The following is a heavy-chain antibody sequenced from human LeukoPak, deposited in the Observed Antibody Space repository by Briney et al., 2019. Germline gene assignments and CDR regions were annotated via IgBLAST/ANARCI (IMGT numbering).Heavy chain of an antibody. Sequence: GGSLRLSCAASGFTFSSYGMHWVRQAPGKGLEWVAFIRYDGSNKYYADSVKGRFTISRDNSKNTLYLQMNSLRAEDTAVYYCATRYCSSTSCYAGGYYYYMDVWGKGTTVTISS. V-gene: IGHV3-30*02. J-gene: IGHJ6*03. CDR2: IRYDGSNK. CDR3: ATRYCSSTSCYAGGYYYYMDV. CDR1: GFTFSSYG. D-gene: IGHD2-2*01.